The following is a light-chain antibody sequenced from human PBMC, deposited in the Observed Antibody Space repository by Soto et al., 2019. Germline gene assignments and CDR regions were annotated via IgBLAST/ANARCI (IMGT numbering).Light chain of an antibody. CDR1: QSVSSK. CDR3: QQYKNWQGT. V-gene: IGKV3-15*01. Sequence: EIVLTQSPGTLSVSPGERATLSCRASQSVSSKLAWYQQKPGQAPRLLFYGASTGATGIPARFSGSGSETEFTHSISSLQSEDFAVYYCQQYKNWQGTFGQGTKVEI. CDR2: GAS. J-gene: IGKJ1*01.